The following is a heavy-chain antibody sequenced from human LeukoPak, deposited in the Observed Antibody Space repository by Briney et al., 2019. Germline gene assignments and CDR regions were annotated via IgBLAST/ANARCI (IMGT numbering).Heavy chain of an antibody. Sequence: PSETLSLTCSVSGDSVSRSDSYWDWIRQPPGKGLQWIGSIYHSGTTYFNPSLKSRVTISVDTSKNQFALKLNSVTAADTAVYYCASLTTIYSWFDPWGQGILVTVSS. CDR3: ASLTTIYSWFDP. V-gene: IGHV4-39*06. J-gene: IGHJ5*02. D-gene: IGHD4-17*01. CDR2: IYHSGTT. CDR1: GDSVSRSDSY.